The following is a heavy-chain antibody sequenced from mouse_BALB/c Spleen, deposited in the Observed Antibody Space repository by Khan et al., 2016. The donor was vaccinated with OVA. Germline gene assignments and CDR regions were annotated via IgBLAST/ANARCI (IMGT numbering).Heavy chain of an antibody. CDR2: ISYSGST. V-gene: IGHV3-2*02. J-gene: IGHJ2*01. Sequence: VQLKQSGPGPVKPSQSLSLTCTVTGYSITSGYGWNWIRQFPGNKLEWMGYISYSGSTNYNPSLKSRISITRDTSKNQFFLQLNSVTTEDTATYYCARTARIKYWGQGTTLTVSS. CDR1: GYSITSGYG. CDR3: ARTARIKY. D-gene: IGHD1-2*01.